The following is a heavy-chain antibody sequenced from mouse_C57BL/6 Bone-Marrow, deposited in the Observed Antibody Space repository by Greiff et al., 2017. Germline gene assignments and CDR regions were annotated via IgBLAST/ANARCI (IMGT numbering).Heavy chain of an antibody. CDR1: GYTFTSYW. D-gene: IGHD1-1*01. V-gene: IGHV1-52*01. Sequence: QVQLQQPGAELVRPGSSVKLSCKASGYTFTSYWMHWVKQRPIQGLEWIGNIDPSDSETHYNQKFKDKATLTVDKSSSTAYMQLSSLTSEDSAVYYCARRGLLRYLDYWGQGTTLTVSS. CDR2: IDPSDSET. J-gene: IGHJ2*01. CDR3: ARRGLLRYLDY.